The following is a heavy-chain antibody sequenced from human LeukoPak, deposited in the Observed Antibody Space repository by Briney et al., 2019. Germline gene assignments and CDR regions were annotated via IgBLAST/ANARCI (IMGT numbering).Heavy chain of an antibody. J-gene: IGHJ4*02. D-gene: IGHD3-10*01. V-gene: IGHV3-53*01. CDR2: MYSGGST. CDR3: ASVTMVRGPHFDY. Sequence: PGGSLRLSCAASGFTVSSKYMSWVRQAPGKGLEWGSVMYSGGSTYYADSVEGRFTISRDSSKNTVYLQMSSLRAEDTAVYYCASVTMVRGPHFDYWGQGTLVTVSS. CDR1: GFTVSSKY.